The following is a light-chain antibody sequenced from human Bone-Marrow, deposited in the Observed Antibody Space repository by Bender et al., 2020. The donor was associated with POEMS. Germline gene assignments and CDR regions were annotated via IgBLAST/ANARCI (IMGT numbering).Light chain of an antibody. J-gene: IGLJ1*01. Sequence: SYELTQPPSVSVSPGQTARITCSADALPKTYWYQQRSGQAPVVIISEDNKRPSGIPETFSGSTSGTMATLTISGAQVEDEADCNCYSTDSSGNHYVFGTGTKVTVL. CDR3: YSTDSSGNHYV. CDR1: ALPKT. CDR2: EDN. V-gene: IGLV3-10*01.